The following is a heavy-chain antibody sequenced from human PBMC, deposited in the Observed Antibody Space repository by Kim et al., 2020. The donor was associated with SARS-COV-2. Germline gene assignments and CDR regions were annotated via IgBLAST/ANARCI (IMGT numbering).Heavy chain of an antibody. Sequence: YADSWKGRFTNSRDNAKNSLYLQMNSLRAEETAVYYCARGGPYGDDFDYWGQGTLVTVSS. D-gene: IGHD4-17*01. CDR3: ARGGPYGDDFDY. J-gene: IGHJ4*02. V-gene: IGHV3-21*01.